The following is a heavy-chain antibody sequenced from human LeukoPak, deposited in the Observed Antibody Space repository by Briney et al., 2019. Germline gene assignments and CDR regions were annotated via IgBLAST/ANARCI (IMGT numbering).Heavy chain of an antibody. CDR1: GFTFDDYA. CDR2: ISWNSGSI. D-gene: IGHD6-19*01. CDR3: AKGNRQWLNLNWFDP. Sequence: GRSLRLSCAASGFTFDDYAMHWVRQAPGKGLEWVSGISWNSGSIGYAESVKGRFTISRDNAKNSLYLQMNSLRAEDMALYYCAKGNRQWLNLNWFDPWGQGTLVTVSS. J-gene: IGHJ5*02. V-gene: IGHV3-9*03.